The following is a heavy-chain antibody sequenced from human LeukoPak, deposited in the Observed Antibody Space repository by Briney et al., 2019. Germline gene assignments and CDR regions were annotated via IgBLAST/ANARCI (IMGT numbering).Heavy chain of an antibody. Sequence: GGSLRLSCAASGFTVSSNYMSWVRQAPGKGPEWVSVIYSGGSTYYADSVKGRFTISRDNSKSTLYLQMNSLRAEDTAVYYCASGYDSSGEQYDYWGQGTLVTVSS. V-gene: IGHV3-53*01. J-gene: IGHJ4*02. CDR3: ASGYDSSGEQYDY. D-gene: IGHD3-22*01. CDR1: GFTVSSNY. CDR2: IYSGGST.